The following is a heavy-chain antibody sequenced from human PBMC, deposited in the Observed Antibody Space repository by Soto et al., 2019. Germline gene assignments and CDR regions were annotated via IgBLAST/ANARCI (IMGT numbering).Heavy chain of an antibody. CDR1: GFTFSSYG. Sequence: GGSLRLSCAASGFTFSSYGMHWVRQAPGKGLEWVAVIWYDGSNKYYADSVKGRFTISRDNSKNTLYLQMNSLRAEDTAVYYCARGPGYSSGYFDWGQGTLVTVSS. D-gene: IGHD3-22*01. CDR3: ARGPGYSSGYFD. V-gene: IGHV3-33*01. J-gene: IGHJ4*02. CDR2: IWYDGSNK.